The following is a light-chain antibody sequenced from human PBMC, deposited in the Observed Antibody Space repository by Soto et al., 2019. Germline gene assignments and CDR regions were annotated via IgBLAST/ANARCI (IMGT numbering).Light chain of an antibody. V-gene: IGKV3-15*01. Sequence: EIVMTQSPATLSVSPGERATLSCRASQSVSSTLAWYQQKPGQAPRLLIYGASTRAPGIPARFSGRGSGTEFTLTISSLQSEDFAVYYCQLDFTFGGGTKVEIK. CDR1: QSVSST. CDR3: QLDFT. CDR2: GAS. J-gene: IGKJ4*01.